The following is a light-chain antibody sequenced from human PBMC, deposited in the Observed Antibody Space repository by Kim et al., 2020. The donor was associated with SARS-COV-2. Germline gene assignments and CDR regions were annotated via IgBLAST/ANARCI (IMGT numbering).Light chain of an antibody. Sequence: SYELTQPPSVSVSPGQTASITCSGDRLGDKYACWYQQKPGQSPVLLIYQDTKRPSGIPERFSGSNSGNTATLTISGTQAMDEADYYCQAWDRSTAVFGGGTQLTVL. J-gene: IGLJ3*02. CDR1: RLGDKY. CDR2: QDT. CDR3: QAWDRSTAV. V-gene: IGLV3-1*01.